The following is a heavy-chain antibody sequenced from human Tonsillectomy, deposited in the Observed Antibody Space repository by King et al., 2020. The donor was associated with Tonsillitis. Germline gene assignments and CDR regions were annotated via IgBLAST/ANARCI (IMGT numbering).Heavy chain of an antibody. CDR1: GFTFSSYA. V-gene: IGHV3-23*04. CDR2: ISGSGGSP. Sequence: VQLVESGGGLVQPGGSLRLSCAASGFTFSSYAMSWVRQAPGKGLEWVSAISGSGGSPYYADSVKGRVTISRDNSKNTLYLQMDSLRAADTAVYYCAKVRGRYGSGSYCDYWGQGTLVTVSS. CDR3: AKVRGRYGSGSYCDY. J-gene: IGHJ4*02. D-gene: IGHD3-10*01.